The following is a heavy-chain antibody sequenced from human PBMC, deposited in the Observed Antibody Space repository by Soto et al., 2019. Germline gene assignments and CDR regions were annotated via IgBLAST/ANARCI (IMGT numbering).Heavy chain of an antibody. CDR1: GGSISSYY. CDR3: ARDSVYGASY. Sequence: PSETLSLTCTVSGGSISSYYWSWIRQPPGKGLEWIGYIYYSGSTYYNPSLKSRVTISVDTSKNQFSLKLSSVTAADTAVYYCARDSVYGASYWGQGTLVTVSS. V-gene: IGHV4-59*12. D-gene: IGHD4-17*01. CDR2: IYYSGST. J-gene: IGHJ4*02.